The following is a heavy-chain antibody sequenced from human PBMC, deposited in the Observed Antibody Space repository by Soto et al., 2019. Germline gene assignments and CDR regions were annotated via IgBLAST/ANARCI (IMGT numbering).Heavy chain of an antibody. J-gene: IGHJ4*02. CDR1: GASIRGGGYY. Sequence: QVQLQESGPRLVRPSETLSLTCTVSGASIRGGGYYWSWIRQFPGKGLEWIGYIYYSGSTYYSPSLESRVTVSVDTTKNQFSLNLTSVTAADTAVYYCARADIELATMGRFVYWGQGTLVTVSS. CDR3: ARADIELATMGRFVY. D-gene: IGHD3-10*01. V-gene: IGHV4-31*03. CDR2: IYYSGST.